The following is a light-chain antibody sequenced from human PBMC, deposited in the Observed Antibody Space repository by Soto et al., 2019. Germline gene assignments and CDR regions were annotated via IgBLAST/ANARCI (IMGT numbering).Light chain of an antibody. Sequence: EVVLTQSPATLSLSPGERATLSCRASENVRTFVDWYQQKPGQAPRLLIYDASNRATGIPARFGGSGSGTDFTLTINSLEPEDFAVYYCQQRSNWPGTFGPGTKVDIK. V-gene: IGKV3-11*01. J-gene: IGKJ3*01. CDR2: DAS. CDR1: ENVRTF. CDR3: QQRSNWPGT.